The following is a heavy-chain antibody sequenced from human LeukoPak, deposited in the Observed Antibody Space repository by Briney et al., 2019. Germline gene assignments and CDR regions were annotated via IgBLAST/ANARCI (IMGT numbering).Heavy chain of an antibody. Sequence: EGSLRLSCAASGFTFSSYAMSWVRQAPGKGLEWVSAISGSGGSTYYADSVKGRFTISRDNYKNTLYLQMNSLRAEDTAVYYCAKDPYWGDEPFDYWGQGTLVTVSS. CDR1: GFTFSSYA. V-gene: IGHV3-23*01. D-gene: IGHD3-16*01. CDR2: ISGSGGST. J-gene: IGHJ4*02. CDR3: AKDPYWGDEPFDY.